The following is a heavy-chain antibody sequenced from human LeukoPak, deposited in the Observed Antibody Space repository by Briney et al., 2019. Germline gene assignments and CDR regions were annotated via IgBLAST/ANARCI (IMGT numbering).Heavy chain of an antibody. V-gene: IGHV1-46*01. CDR2: INPSGGST. J-gene: IGHJ6*03. CDR3: ARDQGDYGGNYYYYYMDV. CDR1: GYTFTSYY. D-gene: IGHD4-23*01. Sequence: ASVKVSCKASGYTFTSYYMHWVRQAPGQGLEWMGIINPSGGSTSYAQKFQGRVTMTRDTSISTAYMELSRLRSDDTAVYYCARDQGDYGGNYYYYYMDVWGKGTTVTVSS.